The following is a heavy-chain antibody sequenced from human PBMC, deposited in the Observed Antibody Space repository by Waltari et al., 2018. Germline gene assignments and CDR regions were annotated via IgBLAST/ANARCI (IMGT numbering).Heavy chain of an antibody. CDR2: ISGSGGST. V-gene: IGHV3-23*01. CDR1: GFTFSSYA. J-gene: IGHJ5*02. CDR3: AKEYYDYVWGSYRTFDP. D-gene: IGHD3-16*02. Sequence: EVQLLESGGGLVQPGGSLRLSCAASGFTFSSYAMSWVRQAPGKGLEWVSAISGSGGSTYYADSVKGRFTISRDNSKNTLYLQMNSLGAEDTAVYYCAKEYYDYVWGSYRTFDPWGQGTLVTVSS.